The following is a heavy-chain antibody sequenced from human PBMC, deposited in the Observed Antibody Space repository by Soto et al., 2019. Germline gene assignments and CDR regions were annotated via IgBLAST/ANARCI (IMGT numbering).Heavy chain of an antibody. D-gene: IGHD6-6*01. CDR3: ARSMGSLIADRPSECAFDI. CDR1: GYTFTGYY. J-gene: IGHJ3*02. CDR2: INPNSGGT. Sequence: VQLVQSGAEVKKPGASVKVSCKASGYTFTGYYMHWVRQAPGQGLEWMGWINPNSGGTNYAQKFQGRLTMTRDTSISTAYRELSRLRSDDTAVYYCARSMGSLIADRPSECAFDIWGQGTMVTVSS. V-gene: IGHV1-2*02.